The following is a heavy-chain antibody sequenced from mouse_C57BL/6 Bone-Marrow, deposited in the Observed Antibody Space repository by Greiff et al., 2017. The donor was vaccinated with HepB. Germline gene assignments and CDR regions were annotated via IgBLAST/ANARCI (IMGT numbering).Heavy chain of an antibody. V-gene: IGHV3-6*01. CDR3: ARGLYGSSHYYAMDY. J-gene: IGHJ4*01. CDR2: ISYDGSN. CDR1: GYSITSGYY. D-gene: IGHD1-1*01. Sequence: VQLQQSGPGLVKPSQSLSLTCSVTGYSITSGYYWNWIRQFPGNKLEWMGYISYDGSNNYNPSLKNRISITRDTSKNQFFLKLNSVTTEDTATYYCARGLYGSSHYYAMDYWGQGTSVTVSS.